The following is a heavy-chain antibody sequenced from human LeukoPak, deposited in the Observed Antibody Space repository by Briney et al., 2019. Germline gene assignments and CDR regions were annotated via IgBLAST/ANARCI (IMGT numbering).Heavy chain of an antibody. V-gene: IGHV3-7*03. J-gene: IGHJ4*02. CDR1: GFTFSSYW. D-gene: IGHD3-9*01. Sequence: GGSLRLSCAASGFTFSSYWMSWVRQAPGKGLEWVANIKQDGSEKYYVDSVKGRFTISRDNAKNSLYLQMNSLRAEDTAVYYCARGYDILTGFYRGLSYFYYWGQGTLVTVSS. CDR2: IKQDGSEK. CDR3: ARGYDILTGFYRGLSYFYY.